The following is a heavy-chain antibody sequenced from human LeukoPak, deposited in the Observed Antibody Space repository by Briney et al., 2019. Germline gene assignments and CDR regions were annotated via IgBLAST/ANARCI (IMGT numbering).Heavy chain of an antibody. CDR1: GGSISSSSYY. V-gene: IGHV4-39*01. CDR2: IYYSGST. CDR3: ARQAARLFDY. Sequence: SETLSLTCTVSGGSISSSSYYWGWIRQPPGKGLEWIGSIYYSGSTYYNPSLKGRVTISVDTSKNQFSLKLSSVTAADTAVYYCARQAARLFDYWGQGTLVTVSS. D-gene: IGHD6-6*01. J-gene: IGHJ4*02.